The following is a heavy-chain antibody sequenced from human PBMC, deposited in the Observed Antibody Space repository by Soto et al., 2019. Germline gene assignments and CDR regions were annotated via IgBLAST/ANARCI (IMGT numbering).Heavy chain of an antibody. Sequence: SETLSLTCAVYGGSFSGYYWSWIRQPPGKGLEWIGEINHSGSTNYNPSLKSRVTISVDTSKNQFSLKLSSVTAADTAVYYCARVPASSRVDYYYYYIDVWGKGTTVTVSS. CDR2: INHSGST. CDR1: GGSFSGYY. V-gene: IGHV4-34*01. J-gene: IGHJ6*03. D-gene: IGHD6-6*01. CDR3: ARVPASSRVDYYYYYIDV.